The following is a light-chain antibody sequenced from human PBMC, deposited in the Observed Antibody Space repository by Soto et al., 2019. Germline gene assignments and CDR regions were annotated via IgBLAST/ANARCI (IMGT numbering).Light chain of an antibody. CDR1: ARDVGGYDA. Sequence: QSALTQPASVSGSPGQSITISCTGAARDVGGYDAVSWYQHLPGKAPKLIIYDVNNRPSRISHRFSGSKSGNTAFLTISGLQADDEADYYCSSYTTTRIVVFGGGTQLTVL. V-gene: IGLV2-14*03. J-gene: IGLJ3*02. CDR2: DVN. CDR3: SSYTTTRIVV.